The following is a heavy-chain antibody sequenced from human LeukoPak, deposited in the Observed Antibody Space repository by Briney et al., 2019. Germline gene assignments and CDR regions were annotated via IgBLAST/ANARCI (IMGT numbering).Heavy chain of an antibody. J-gene: IGHJ4*02. Sequence: GGSLRLSCAASGFTFSNAWMSWVRQAPGKGLEWVGRIKSKTEGGTTDYAAPVKGRFTISRDDSKNTLYLQMNSLKTEDTAVYYCTTDRDYDSSGYYGYWGQGTLVTVSS. V-gene: IGHV3-15*01. CDR2: IKSKTEGGTT. CDR1: GFTFSNAW. D-gene: IGHD3-22*01. CDR3: TTDRDYDSSGYYGY.